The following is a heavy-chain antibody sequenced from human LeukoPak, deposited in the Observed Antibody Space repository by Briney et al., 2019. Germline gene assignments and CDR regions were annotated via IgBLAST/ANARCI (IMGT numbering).Heavy chain of an antibody. Sequence: GGSLRLSCAASGFTFSSYSMNWVRQAPGKGLEWVSYISSSSKIITYADSVKGRFTISRDNAKNSLYLQMNSLRAEDTAVYYCMRGATDTTRWFDPWGQGTLVTVSS. J-gene: IGHJ5*02. D-gene: IGHD1-7*01. CDR3: MRGATDTTRWFDP. V-gene: IGHV3-48*01. CDR2: ISSSSKII. CDR1: GFTFSSYS.